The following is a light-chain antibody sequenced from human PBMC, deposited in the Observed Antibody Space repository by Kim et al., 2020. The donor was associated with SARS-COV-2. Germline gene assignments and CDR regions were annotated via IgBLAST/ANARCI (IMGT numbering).Light chain of an antibody. V-gene: IGLV3-19*01. CDR2: GRN. CDR1: SLRNYY. CDR3: QSRDSGGKVM. Sequence: SSELTQDPVVSVALGQTVRITCQGDSLRNYYATWYQQKARQAPILVIYGRNNRPSGIPDRFSGSASGNTASLTISGTQAEDEADFYCQSRDSGGKVMFGGGTQLTVL. J-gene: IGLJ3*02.